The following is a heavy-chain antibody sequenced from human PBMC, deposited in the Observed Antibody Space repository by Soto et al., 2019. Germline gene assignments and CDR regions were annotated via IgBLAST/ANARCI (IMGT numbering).Heavy chain of an antibody. J-gene: IGHJ6*02. Sequence: SETLSLTCTVSGGSISSYYWSWIRQPPGKGLEWIGYIYYSGSTNYNPSLKSRVTISLDTSKNQFSLKLSSVTAADTAVYYCARLGGYCSGATCYGFYGMDVWGQGTTVTVSS. CDR1: GGSISSYY. V-gene: IGHV4-59*01. CDR2: IYYSGST. CDR3: ARLGGYCSGATCYGFYGMDV. D-gene: IGHD2-15*01.